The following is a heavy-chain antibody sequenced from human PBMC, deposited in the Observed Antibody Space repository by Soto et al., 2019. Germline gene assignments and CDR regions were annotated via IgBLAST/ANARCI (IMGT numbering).Heavy chain of an antibody. CDR3: ARHDCISSSCYYYYYYGMDV. J-gene: IGHJ6*02. D-gene: IGHD2-15*01. CDR2: IIPIFDTA. Sequence: QVQLVQAGAEVKKPGSSVKVSCKASGGTFSSYAISWVRQAPGQGLEWMGGIIPIFDTANYAQKFQGRVTINADESTSTAYMELSSLRSEDTAVYYCARHDCISSSCYYYYYYGMDVWGQGTTVTVSS. CDR1: GGTFSSYA. V-gene: IGHV1-69*12.